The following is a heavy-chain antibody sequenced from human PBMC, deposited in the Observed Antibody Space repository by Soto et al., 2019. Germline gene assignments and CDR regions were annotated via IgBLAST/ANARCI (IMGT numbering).Heavy chain of an antibody. CDR1: GFTFNNYA. J-gene: IGHJ4*02. Sequence: PGGSLRLSCAASGFTFNNYAMSWVRQAPGKGLEWVSTISFSGFTTYYADSVKGRFTISRDNSKNTLYLQMNSLRAEDTAVYYCAQDGFFLADFSNRGPFDSCGQRSVLPVSA. CDR2: ISFSGFTT. V-gene: IGHV3-23*01. CDR3: AQDGFFLADFSNRGPFDS. D-gene: IGHD3-16*02.